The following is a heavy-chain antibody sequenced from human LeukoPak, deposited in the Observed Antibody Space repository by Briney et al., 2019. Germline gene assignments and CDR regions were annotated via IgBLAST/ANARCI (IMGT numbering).Heavy chain of an antibody. D-gene: IGHD3-22*01. CDR3: ARGVNYYDSSGYYLNWFDP. Sequence: GGSLRLSCAASGFTFSSYAMHWVRQAPGKGLEYVSAISSNGGSTYYANSVKGRSTISRDNSKNTLYLQMGSLRAEDMAVYYCARGVNYYDSSGYYLNWFDPWGQGTLVTVSS. CDR2: ISSNGGST. J-gene: IGHJ5*02. V-gene: IGHV3-64*01. CDR1: GFTFSSYA.